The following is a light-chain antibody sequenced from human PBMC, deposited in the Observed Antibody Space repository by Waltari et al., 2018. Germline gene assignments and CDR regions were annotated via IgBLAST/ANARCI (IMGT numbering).Light chain of an antibody. CDR2: QDR. CDR1: NLANKY. V-gene: IGLV3-1*01. CDR3: QVWDSSTYMV. Sequence: SYEVTQSPSMSVSPGQTARIPCSGNNLANKYVCWYEQKPGQSPGLVIYQDRKRPSGIPERFSGSNSGDTATLTISETQSMDEGDYFCQVWDSSTYMVFGGGTKLTVL. J-gene: IGLJ2*01.